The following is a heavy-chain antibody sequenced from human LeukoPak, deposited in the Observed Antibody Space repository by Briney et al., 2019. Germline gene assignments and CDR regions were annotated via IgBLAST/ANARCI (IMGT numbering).Heavy chain of an antibody. CDR2: IYIGRTT. CDR3: ARGHYSSGWSSFDY. Sequence: GGSLRLSCAASVFTVSSNYWTWVRQAPGKGLEWVSVIYIGRTTYYADSVNGRFTVSRDDSKNTLYLQMNSLRAEDTAVYYCARGHYSSGWSSFDYWGQGTLVTVSS. V-gene: IGHV3-66*01. CDR1: VFTVSSNY. J-gene: IGHJ4*02. D-gene: IGHD6-19*01.